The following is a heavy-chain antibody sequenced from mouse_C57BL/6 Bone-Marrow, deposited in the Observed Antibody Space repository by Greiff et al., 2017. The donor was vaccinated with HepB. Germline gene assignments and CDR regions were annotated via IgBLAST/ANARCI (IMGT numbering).Heavy chain of an antibody. CDR2: ISSGSSTI. CDR1: GFTFSDYG. J-gene: IGHJ2*01. CDR3: ARGYYYGSDY. D-gene: IGHD1-1*01. V-gene: IGHV5-17*01. Sequence: EVMLVESGGGLVKPGGSLKLSCAASGFTFSDYGMHWVRQAPEKGLEWVAYISSGSSTIYYADTVKGRFTISRDNAKNTLFLQMTSLRSEDTAMYYCARGYYYGSDYWGQGTTLTVSS.